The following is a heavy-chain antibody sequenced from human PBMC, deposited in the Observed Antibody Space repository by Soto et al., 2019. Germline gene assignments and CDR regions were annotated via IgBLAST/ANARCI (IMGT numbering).Heavy chain of an antibody. CDR3: ARVAFSYFGMDV. V-gene: IGHV4-4*07. CDR2: VFSSGST. D-gene: IGHD3-3*02. J-gene: IGHJ6*02. CDR1: GGAVSSYY. Sequence: SETLSLTCRVPGGAVSSYYWSGVRQPAGKGLEWIGRVFSSGSTNYNASLKSRVTMSIDTSKNEVSLTLRSVTAADTAVCYCARVAFSYFGMDVWGPGTTVTVSS.